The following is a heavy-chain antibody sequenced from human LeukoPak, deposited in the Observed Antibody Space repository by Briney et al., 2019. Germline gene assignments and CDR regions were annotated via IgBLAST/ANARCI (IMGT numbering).Heavy chain of an antibody. Sequence: GGSLRLSCVASGFTFSSHWMHWVRQTPGKGLVWISRINSDGRSTSYADSVKGRFTISRDNAKSTLFLQMNSLRAEDTAVYYCARGYSSNCRVDYWGQGTLVTVSS. D-gene: IGHD6-13*01. CDR2: INSDGRST. V-gene: IGHV3-74*01. J-gene: IGHJ4*02. CDR1: GFTFSSHW. CDR3: ARGYSSNCRVDY.